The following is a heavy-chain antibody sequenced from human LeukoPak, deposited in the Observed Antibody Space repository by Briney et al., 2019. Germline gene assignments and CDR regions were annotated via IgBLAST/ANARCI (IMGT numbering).Heavy chain of an antibody. J-gene: IGHJ4*02. V-gene: IGHV3-7*05. Sequence: GRSLRLSCAASGFTFSSYWMSWVRQAPGKGLEWVASIKQNGSEKYYVDSVKGRFTISRDNAKNSVYLQMNSLRAEDTAVYYCARDDYLGYWGQGTLVTVSS. CDR2: IKQNGSEK. CDR1: GFTFSSYW. CDR3: ARDDYLGY. D-gene: IGHD3-16*01.